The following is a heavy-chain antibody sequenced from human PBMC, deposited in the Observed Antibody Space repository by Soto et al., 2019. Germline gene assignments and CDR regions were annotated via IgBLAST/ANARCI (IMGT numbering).Heavy chain of an antibody. Sequence: QVQLQESGPGLVKPSATLSLTCTVSGGSISSYYWSWIRQPPGKGLEWIGYIYYSGSTNYNPSLKSRVTISVDTSKNQFSLKLSSVTAADTAVYYCARGGYGDYEYWGQGTLVTVSS. CDR2: IYYSGST. J-gene: IGHJ4*02. CDR1: GGSISSYY. V-gene: IGHV4-59*01. D-gene: IGHD4-17*01. CDR3: ARGGYGDYEY.